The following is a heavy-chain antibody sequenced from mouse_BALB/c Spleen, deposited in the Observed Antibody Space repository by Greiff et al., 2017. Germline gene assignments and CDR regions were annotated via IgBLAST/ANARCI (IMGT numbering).Heavy chain of an antibody. CDR1: GFTFSSYT. CDR2: ISNGGGST. CDR3: ARHYFDY. J-gene: IGHJ2*01. Sequence: EVQRVESGGGLVQPGGSLKLSCAASGFTFSSYTMSWVRQTPEKRLEWVAYISNGGGSTYYPDTVKGRFTISRDNAKNTLYLQMSSLKSEDTAMYYCARHYFDYWGQGTTLTVSS. V-gene: IGHV5-12-2*01.